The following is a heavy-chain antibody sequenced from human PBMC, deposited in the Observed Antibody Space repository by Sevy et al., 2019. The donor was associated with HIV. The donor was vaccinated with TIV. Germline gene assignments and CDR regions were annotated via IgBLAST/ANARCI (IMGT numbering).Heavy chain of an antibody. CDR2: ISSSSNYM. CDR1: GFTFSRSS. CDR3: AGDRREMVKGADDSFHI. J-gene: IGHJ3*02. V-gene: IGHV3-21*01. Sequence: GGSLRLSCIASGFTFSRSSMNWVRQAPGKGLERVSSISSSSNYMYYADSMKGRFTISRDNAKNSLYLQMNSLRAEDTAVYYCAGDRREMVKGADDSFHIWGQGTMVTVSS. D-gene: IGHD3-10*01.